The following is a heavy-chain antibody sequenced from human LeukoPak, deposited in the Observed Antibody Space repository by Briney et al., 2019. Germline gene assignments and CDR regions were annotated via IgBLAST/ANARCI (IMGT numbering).Heavy chain of an antibody. CDR2: ISAYNGNT. J-gene: IGHJ4*02. CDR1: GYTFTSYG. Sequence: ASVKVSRKASGYTFTSYGISWVRQAPGQGLEWMGWISAYNGNTNYAQKLQGRVTMTTDTSTSTAYMELRSLRSDDTAVYYCARGDITMNHNYFDYWGQGTLVTVSS. CDR3: ARGDITMNHNYFDY. D-gene: IGHD3-22*01. V-gene: IGHV1-18*01.